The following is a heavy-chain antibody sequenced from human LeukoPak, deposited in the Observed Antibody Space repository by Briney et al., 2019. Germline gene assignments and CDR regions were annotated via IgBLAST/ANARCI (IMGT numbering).Heavy chain of an antibody. Sequence: GGSLRLSCAASGFTFSNYWMNWVRQAPGKGLEWVANIKQDGSEKHYVGSVKGRFTISRDNAENSLFLQMNSLRAEDTAVYYCASGSSSVGYWGQGTRATVSS. J-gene: IGHJ4*02. CDR3: ASGSSSVGY. V-gene: IGHV3-7*01. D-gene: IGHD6-6*01. CDR2: IKQDGSEK. CDR1: GFTFSNYW.